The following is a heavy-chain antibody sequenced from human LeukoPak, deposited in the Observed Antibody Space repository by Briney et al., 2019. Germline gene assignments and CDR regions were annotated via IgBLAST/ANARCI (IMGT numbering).Heavy chain of an antibody. CDR3: AAYYDFWSAYGY. CDR2: IYYSGST. D-gene: IGHD3-3*01. V-gene: IGHV4-59*08. J-gene: IGHJ4*02. CDR1: GGSISSYY. Sequence: PSEILSLTCTVSGGSISSYYWSWIRQPPGKGLEWIGYIYYSGSTNYNPSLKSRVTISVDTSKNQFSLKLSSVTAADTAVYYCAAYYDFWSAYGYWGQGTLVTVSS.